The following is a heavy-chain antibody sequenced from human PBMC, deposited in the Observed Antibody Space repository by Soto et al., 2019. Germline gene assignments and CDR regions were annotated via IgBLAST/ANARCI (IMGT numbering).Heavy chain of an antibody. J-gene: IGHJ6*02. CDR2: INHSGTT. D-gene: IGHD3-16*01. CDR1: GGSFSAYC. CDR3: ARSVNDYVWGRAPGMDV. V-gene: IGHV4-34*01. Sequence: PSETLSLTCAVSGGSFSAYCWTWIRQSPGKGLEWIGEINHSGTTNYNPSLKSRVTMSVDTSKNQFSLKLSSVTAADTAVYYCARSVNDYVWGRAPGMDVWGQGTTVTVSS.